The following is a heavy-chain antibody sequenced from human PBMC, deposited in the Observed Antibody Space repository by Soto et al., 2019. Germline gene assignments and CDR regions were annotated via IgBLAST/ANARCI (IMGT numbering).Heavy chain of an antibody. CDR3: ARDHGDYRKYYYYYYMDV. J-gene: IGHJ6*03. CDR1: GFTFSDYY. Sequence: PGGSLSLSCAASGFTFSDYYMSWIRQAPGKGLEWVSYISSSGSTIYYADSVKGRFTISRDNAKNSLYLQMNSLRAEDTAVYYCARDHGDYRKYYYYYYMDVWGKGTTVTVSS. D-gene: IGHD4-17*01. V-gene: IGHV3-11*01. CDR2: ISSSGSTI.